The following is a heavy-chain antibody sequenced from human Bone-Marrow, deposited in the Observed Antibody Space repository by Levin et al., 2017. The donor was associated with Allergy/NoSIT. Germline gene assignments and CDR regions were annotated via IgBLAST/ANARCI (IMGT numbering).Heavy chain of an antibody. CDR2: IYYNGYT. Sequence: SETLSLTCIVSGGSITSDEHYWSWVRQPPGKGLEWIGHIYYNGYTSYNPSLKSRVTISADTSTNQFSLKVTSVTAADMAVYYCAREEGSSAGVFGSWGRGTLVTVSS. D-gene: IGHD6-6*01. CDR3: AREEGSSAGVFGS. J-gene: IGHJ5*02. CDR1: GGSITSDEHY. V-gene: IGHV4-30-4*01.